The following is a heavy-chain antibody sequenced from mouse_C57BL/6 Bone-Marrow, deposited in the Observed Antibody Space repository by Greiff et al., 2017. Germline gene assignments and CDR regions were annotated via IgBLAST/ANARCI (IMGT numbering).Heavy chain of an antibody. CDR1: GYSITSGYD. Sequence: EVKLVESGPGMVKPSQSLSLTCTVTGYSITSGYDWHWIRHFPGNKLEWMGYISYSGSTNYNPSLKSRISITHDTSKNHFFLKLNFVTTEDTATYYCAREGDYSNSYWYFDVWGTGTTVTVSS. J-gene: IGHJ1*03. V-gene: IGHV3-1*01. CDR3: AREGDYSNSYWYFDV. CDR2: ISYSGST. D-gene: IGHD2-5*01.